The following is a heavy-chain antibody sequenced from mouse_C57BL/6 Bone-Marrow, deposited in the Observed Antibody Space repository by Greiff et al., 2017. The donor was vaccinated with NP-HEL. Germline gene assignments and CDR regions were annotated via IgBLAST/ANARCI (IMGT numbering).Heavy chain of an antibody. CDR2: ISSGSSTI. J-gene: IGHJ2*01. CDR3: ATKIGY. CDR1: GFTFSDYG. V-gene: IGHV5-17*01. Sequence: EVQGVESGGGLVKPGGSLKLSCAASGFTFSDYGMHWVRQAPEKGLEWVAYISSGSSTIYYADTVTGRFTISRDNAKNTLFLQMTSLRAEDTAMYYCATKIGYWGQGTTLTVSS. D-gene: IGHD2-14*01.